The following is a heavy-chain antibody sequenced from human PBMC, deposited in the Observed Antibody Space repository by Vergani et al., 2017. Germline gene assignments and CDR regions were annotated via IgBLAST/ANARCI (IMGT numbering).Heavy chain of an antibody. CDR3: ARDGGEYDKDALDV. Sequence: QVQLQESGPGLVKPSQTLSLTCTVSGGSFSTGGHSWTWLRQPAGKGLEWIGRIYTSGATNYNPSLRSRATMSVDASKKQFSLKLTSVTDADTAVYYFARDGGEYDKDALDVWGQGTKVTVTS. J-gene: IGHJ3*01. D-gene: IGHD2-21*01. CDR1: GGSFSTGGHS. CDR2: IYTSGAT. V-gene: IGHV4-61*02.